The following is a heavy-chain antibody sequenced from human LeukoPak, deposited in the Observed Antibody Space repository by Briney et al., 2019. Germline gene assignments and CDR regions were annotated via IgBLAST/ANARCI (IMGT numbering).Heavy chain of an antibody. CDR3: AKDQEYYYDSSGYWVY. J-gene: IGHJ4*02. Sequence: GGSLRLSCAASGFTFSSYAMSWVRQAPGKGLEWVSAISGSGGSTYYADSAKGRFTISRDNSKNTLYLQMNSLRAEDTAVYYCAKDQEYYYDSSGYWVYWGQGTLVTVSS. D-gene: IGHD3-22*01. CDR1: GFTFSSYA. CDR2: ISGSGGST. V-gene: IGHV3-23*01.